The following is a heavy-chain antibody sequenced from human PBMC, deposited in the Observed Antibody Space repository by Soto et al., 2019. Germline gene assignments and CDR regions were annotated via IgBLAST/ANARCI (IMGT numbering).Heavy chain of an antibody. V-gene: IGHV4-39*01. Sequence: SETLSLTCTVSGGSTNSRSDYWGWIRQPPGRGLEWIGSVYYSGSTHDNPSLQSRVSISVDTSRNQFSLNLISVTAADTAVYFCARQPRGPGYGERGLYFDHWGQGTLVTVS. CDR1: GGSTNSRSDY. D-gene: IGHD3-16*01. CDR3: ARQPRGPGYGERGLYFDH. J-gene: IGHJ4*02. CDR2: VYYSGST.